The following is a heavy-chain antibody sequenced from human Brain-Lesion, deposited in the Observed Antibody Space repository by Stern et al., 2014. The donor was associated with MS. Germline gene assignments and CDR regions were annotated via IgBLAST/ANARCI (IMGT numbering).Heavy chain of an antibody. CDR1: GFTFSSFG. CDR3: AKDRQWLTYFFDY. D-gene: IGHD3-22*01. J-gene: IGHJ4*02. Sequence: VHLVESGGGVVQPGRPLRLSCAASGFTFSSFGMHWVRQAPGKGLERVAVISYDGSNKYYADSVKGRFTISRDNSKNTLYMQMNSLRAEDTAVYYCAKDRQWLTYFFDYWGQGSLVTVSS. V-gene: IGHV3-30*18. CDR2: ISYDGSNK.